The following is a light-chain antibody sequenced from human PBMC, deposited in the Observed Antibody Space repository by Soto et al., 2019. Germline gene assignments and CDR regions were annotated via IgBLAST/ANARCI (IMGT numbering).Light chain of an antibody. Sequence: VLAQSPSASASLGASVKLTCTLTSEPSSYTIAWHQQQPGRGPRYLMKINSDGSHMKGDGIPARFSGSSSESERHLTISNVQSEDEADYYCQTWDSAIRVFGGGTKLTVL. J-gene: IGLJ2*01. CDR1: SEPSSYT. CDR3: QTWDSAIRV. V-gene: IGLV4-69*01. CDR2: INSDGSH.